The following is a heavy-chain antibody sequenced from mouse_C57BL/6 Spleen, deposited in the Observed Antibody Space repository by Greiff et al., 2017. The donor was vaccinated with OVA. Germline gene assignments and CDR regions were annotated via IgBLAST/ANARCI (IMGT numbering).Heavy chain of an antibody. D-gene: IGHD2-5*01. CDR2: IDPETGGT. Sequence: VQLQQSGAELVRPGASVTLSCKASGYTFTDYEMHWVKQTPAHGLEWIGAIDPETGGTAYNQKFKGKAILTADKSSSTAYMELRSLTSEDSAVYYCTSYYSNSFAYWGQGTLVTVSA. V-gene: IGHV1-15*01. J-gene: IGHJ3*01. CDR1: GYTFTDYE. CDR3: TSYYSNSFAY.